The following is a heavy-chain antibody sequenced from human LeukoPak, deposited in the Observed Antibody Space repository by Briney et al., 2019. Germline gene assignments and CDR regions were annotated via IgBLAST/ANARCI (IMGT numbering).Heavy chain of an antibody. V-gene: IGHV4-61*01. D-gene: IGHD5-18*01. CDR3: ARGDTAMVRKGRYYFDY. Sequence: SETLSLTCTVSGGSVSSGSYYWSWIRQPPGKGLEWIGYIYYSGSTNYNPSLKSRVTISVDTSKNQFSLKLSSVTAVDTAVYYCARGDTAMVRKGRYYFDYWGQGTLVTVSS. CDR2: IYYSGST. J-gene: IGHJ4*02. CDR1: GGSVSSGSYY.